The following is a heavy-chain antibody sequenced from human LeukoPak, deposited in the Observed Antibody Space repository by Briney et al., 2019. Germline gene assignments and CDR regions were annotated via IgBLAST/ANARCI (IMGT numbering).Heavy chain of an antibody. J-gene: IGHJ4*02. V-gene: IGHV1-2*02. CDR1: GXTFTDXY. CDR3: ARVRRNYYDSSGYYLLFDY. Sequence: VKVSCKASGXTFTDXYMHWVRQAPGQGLEWVAWINPNSGGTYCAQKFQGRVTMTRDTSISTAYMELSRLRSDDTAMYFCARVRRNYYDSSGYYLLFDYWGQGTLVTVSS. CDR2: INPNSGGT. D-gene: IGHD3-22*01.